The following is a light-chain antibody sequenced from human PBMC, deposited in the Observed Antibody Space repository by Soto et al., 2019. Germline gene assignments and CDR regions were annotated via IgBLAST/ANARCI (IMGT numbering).Light chain of an antibody. V-gene: IGLV2-8*01. CDR2: EVS. CDR3: SSYAGSNKPPMV. CDR1: SSDVGGYNY. Sequence: QSALTQPPSASGSPGQSVTISCTGTSSDVGGYNYVSWYQQHPGKAPKLMIYEVSKRPSGVPDRFSGSKSGNTASLTVSGLQAEDEADYYCSSYAGSNKPPMVFGGGTKVTVL. J-gene: IGLJ2*01.